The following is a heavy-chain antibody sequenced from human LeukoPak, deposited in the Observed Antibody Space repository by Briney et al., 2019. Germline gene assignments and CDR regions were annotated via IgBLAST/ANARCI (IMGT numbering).Heavy chain of an antibody. Sequence: SETLSLTCTVSGGSISSYYWSWIRQPPGKGLEWIGYIYYSGSTNYNPSLKSRVTISVDTSKNQFSLKLSSVTAADTAVYYCARGLRYYYGSGSYLPSTWGQGTLVTVSS. CDR2: IYYSGST. D-gene: IGHD3-10*01. CDR3: ARGLRYYYGSGSYLPST. J-gene: IGHJ5*02. CDR1: GGSISSYY. V-gene: IGHV4-59*12.